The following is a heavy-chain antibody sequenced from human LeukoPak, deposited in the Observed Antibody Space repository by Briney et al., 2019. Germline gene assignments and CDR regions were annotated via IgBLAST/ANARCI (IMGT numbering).Heavy chain of an antibody. CDR2: IKQGGREK. CDR3: TRDEAAATN. J-gene: IGHJ4*02. V-gene: IGHV3-7*01. CDR1: GFTFSSYW. Sequence: GGSLRLSRAGSGFTFSSYWMSWVRQAPGKGPEWVANIKQGGREKHYVDSVKGRFTISRDNAKSSLYLQMNSLRAEDTAVYYCTRDEAAATNWGQGTLVTVSS. D-gene: IGHD6-13*01.